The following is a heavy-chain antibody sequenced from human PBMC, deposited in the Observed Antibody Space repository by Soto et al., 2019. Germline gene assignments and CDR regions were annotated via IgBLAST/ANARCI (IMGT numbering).Heavy chain of an antibody. CDR1: GFTFDDYA. CDR2: INWSSGSR. CDR3: AKDLGQGDSAFDI. Sequence: GGSLRLSCAASGFTFDDYAMHWIRQAPGKGLEWVSSINWSSGSRAYPDSVKGRFTIYRYNAKNSLYLQMNSLRVKDTSLYYSAKDLGQGDSAFDIWGQGTMVTVSS. J-gene: IGHJ3*02. V-gene: IGHV3-9*01.